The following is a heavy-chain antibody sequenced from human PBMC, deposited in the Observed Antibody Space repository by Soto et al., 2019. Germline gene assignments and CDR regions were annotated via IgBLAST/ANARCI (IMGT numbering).Heavy chain of an antibody. CDR2: ISYDGSIT. CDR1: GFTFSTYG. Sequence: QVQLVESGGGVVQPGRSLRLSCAASGFTFSTYGMHWVRQAPGKGLEWVAVISYDGSITHYADSLKGRFTISRDTSKNTLFLQIYSLSAEDTAVDYCAKDLCMAPDFTAIHYYWGQGTLVTVSS. D-gene: IGHD2-8*01. J-gene: IGHJ4*02. V-gene: IGHV3-30*18. CDR3: AKDLCMAPDFTAIHYY.